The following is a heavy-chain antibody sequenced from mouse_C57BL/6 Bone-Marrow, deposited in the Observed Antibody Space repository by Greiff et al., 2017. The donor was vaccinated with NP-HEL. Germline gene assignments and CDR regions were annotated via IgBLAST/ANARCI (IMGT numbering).Heavy chain of an antibody. Sequence: QVQLQQPGAELVMPGASVKLSCKASGYTFTSYWMHWVKQRPGQGLEWIGEIDPSDSYPNYNQKFKGKSTLTVDKSSSTAYMQLSSLTSEDSAVYYCARDTVVAHWYFDVWGTGTTVTVSS. J-gene: IGHJ1*03. CDR2: IDPSDSYP. CDR3: ARDTVVAHWYFDV. CDR1: GYTFTSYW. V-gene: IGHV1-69*01. D-gene: IGHD1-1*01.